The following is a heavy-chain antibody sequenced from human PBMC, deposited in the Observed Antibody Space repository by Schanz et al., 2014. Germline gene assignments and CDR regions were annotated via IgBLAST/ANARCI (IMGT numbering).Heavy chain of an antibody. CDR1: GFTFSSYS. V-gene: IGHV3-48*01. D-gene: IGHD2-21*01. CDR2: IRSSSTPI. J-gene: IGHJ3*02. Sequence: EVQLVESGGGLIQPGGSLRLSCAASGFTFSSYSMNWVRQAPGKGPEWVSYIRSSSTPIYYADSVKGRFTISRDNSRNTLYLQMNSLRAEDTAVYYCARDGYSVVVISPTESFDIWGQGTMVTVSP. CDR3: ARDGYSVVVISPTESFDI.